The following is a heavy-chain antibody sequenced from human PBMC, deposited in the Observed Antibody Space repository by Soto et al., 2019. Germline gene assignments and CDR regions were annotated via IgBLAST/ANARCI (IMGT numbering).Heavy chain of an antibody. CDR3: ARGRMTVAGQFDY. Sequence: SETLSLTCAVYGGSFSGYYWSWIRQPPGKGLEWIGEINHSGSTNYNPSLKSRVIISVDTSKNQFSLKLSSVTAADTAVYYCARGRMTVAGQFDYWGQGTLVTVSS. CDR2: INHSGST. CDR1: GGSFSGYY. D-gene: IGHD6-19*01. V-gene: IGHV4-34*01. J-gene: IGHJ4*02.